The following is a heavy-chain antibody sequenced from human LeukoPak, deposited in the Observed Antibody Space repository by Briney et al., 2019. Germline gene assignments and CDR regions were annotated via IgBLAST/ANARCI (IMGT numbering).Heavy chain of an antibody. D-gene: IGHD5-18*01. V-gene: IGHV3-7*03. Sequence: GGSLRLSCAASGFTFSSYAMSWVRQAPGKRLEWVANIKPDGSEKHHADSVKGRFTISRDNSKNTLYLQMNSLRAEDTAVYYCAREGNRGTAYNWGQGTLVTVSS. CDR3: AREGNRGTAYN. CDR2: IKPDGSEK. CDR1: GFTFSSYA. J-gene: IGHJ4*02.